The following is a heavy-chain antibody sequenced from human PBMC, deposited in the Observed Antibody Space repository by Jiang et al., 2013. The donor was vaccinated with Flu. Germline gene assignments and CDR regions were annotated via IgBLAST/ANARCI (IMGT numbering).Heavy chain of an antibody. CDR2: IFHRGST. D-gene: IGHD3-22*01. CDR1: GGSFSNYY. CDR3: ARLSNYGSDSSGFYYNYDLDV. J-gene: IGHJ6*02. Sequence: GSGLVKPSETLSLTCGVFGGSFSNYYWTWIRQPPMKGLEWVGEIFHRGSTNYNPSLRGRVTISVDTSKNQFSLKLRSVTAADAAVYYCARLSNYGSDSSGFYYNYDLDVWGQGTTVTVSS. V-gene: IGHV4-34*12.